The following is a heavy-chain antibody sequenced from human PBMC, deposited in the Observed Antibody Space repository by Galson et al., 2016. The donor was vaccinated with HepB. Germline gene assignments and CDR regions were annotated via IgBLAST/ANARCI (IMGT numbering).Heavy chain of an antibody. V-gene: IGHV3-7*01. CDR2: INAEESVK. CDR3: ATTAASPAND. Sequence: SLRLSCAASGFSFRRSWMSWVRQAPGKGLEWLANINAEESVKYYADSVKGRFTISRDNAKNSLSLQMNSLRVEDSAVYYCATTAASPANDWGQGTLVTVSS. J-gene: IGHJ4*02. CDR1: GFSFRRSW. D-gene: IGHD2-2*01.